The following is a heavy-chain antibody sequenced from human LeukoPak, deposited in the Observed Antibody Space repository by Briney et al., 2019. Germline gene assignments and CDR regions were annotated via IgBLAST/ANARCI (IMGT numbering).Heavy chain of an antibody. V-gene: IGHV3-30*04. CDR3: ARDQLAFDY. J-gene: IGHJ4*02. Sequence: GGSLRLSCAASGFTFNSYAMHWVRQAPGKGLEWVAVISYDGSNKYCADSVKGRFTISRDNLKNTLYLQMNSLRAEDTAVYYCARDQLAFDYWGQGTLVTVSS. CDR2: ISYDGSNK. CDR1: GFTFNSYA. D-gene: IGHD2-2*01.